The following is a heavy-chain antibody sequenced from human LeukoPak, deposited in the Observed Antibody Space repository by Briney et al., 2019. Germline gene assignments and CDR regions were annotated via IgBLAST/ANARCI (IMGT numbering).Heavy chain of an antibody. J-gene: IGHJ6*02. Sequence: GGSLRLSCAASGFTFSTYWMSWVRQAPGKGLEWVANIKQDGSEKYYVDSVKGRFTISRDNAKNSMYLQMNSLRIEDTALYYCSKDISAGGLDVWGPGTPVTVSS. V-gene: IGHV3-7*03. D-gene: IGHD3-16*02. CDR1: GFTFSTYW. CDR2: IKQDGSEK. CDR3: SKDISAGGLDV.